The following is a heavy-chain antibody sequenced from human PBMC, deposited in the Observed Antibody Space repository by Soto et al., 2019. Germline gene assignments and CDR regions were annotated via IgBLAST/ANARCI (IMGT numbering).Heavy chain of an antibody. Sequence: EVQLVESGGGVVQPGGSLRLSCAASGFTFSTYDMHWVRQATGKGLEWVSAIGVAGETFYSGSVKGRFSISRENAKNSLYLQMNSLRAEDTAVYFCARGRGLNSYGWREFDCWGQGTLVTVSS. J-gene: IGHJ4*02. CDR2: IGVAGET. CDR1: GFTFSTYD. V-gene: IGHV3-13*01. CDR3: ARGRGLNSYGWREFDC. D-gene: IGHD6-19*01.